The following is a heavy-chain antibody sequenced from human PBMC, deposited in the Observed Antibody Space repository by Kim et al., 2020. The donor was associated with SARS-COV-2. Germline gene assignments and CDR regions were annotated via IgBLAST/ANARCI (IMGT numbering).Heavy chain of an antibody. J-gene: IGHJ4*02. D-gene: IGHD4-17*01. CDR3: AKGYGERPRLFVY. Sequence: AVYGKGRFTIHRDNSKNSLYLQMNSQRTEDTALYYCAKGYGERPRLFVYWGQGTLVTVSS. V-gene: IGHV3-43*01.